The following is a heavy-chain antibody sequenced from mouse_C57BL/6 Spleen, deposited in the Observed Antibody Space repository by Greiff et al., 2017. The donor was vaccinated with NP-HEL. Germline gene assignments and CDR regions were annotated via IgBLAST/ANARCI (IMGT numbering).Heavy chain of an antibody. CDR1: GYSFTDYN. Sequence: EVKLMESGPELVKPGASVKISCKASGYSFTDYNMNWVKQSNGKSLEWIGVINPNYGTTSYNQKFKGKATLTVDQSSSTAYMQLNSLTSEDSAVYYGARSSYYGSSYYYAMDYWGQGTSVTVSS. J-gene: IGHJ4*01. V-gene: IGHV1-39*01. D-gene: IGHD1-1*01. CDR3: ARSSYYGSSYYYAMDY. CDR2: INPNYGTT.